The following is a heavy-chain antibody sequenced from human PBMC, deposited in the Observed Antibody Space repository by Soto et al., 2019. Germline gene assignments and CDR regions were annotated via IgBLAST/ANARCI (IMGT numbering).Heavy chain of an antibody. V-gene: IGHV4-59*01. CDR1: VGSTSRFY. CDR3: ALYCSSTSFYGQWDC. D-gene: IGHD2-2*01. J-gene: IGHJ4*02. Sequence: AETLALTCTVSVGSTSRFYWLWMRQPPGRGLEWLGYFFLSGTTNSTPSLKILLTRSADTSKRRFALRLGSVTAADTAVYYCALYCSSTSFYGQWDCWGQGTLVTVSS. CDR2: FFLSGTT.